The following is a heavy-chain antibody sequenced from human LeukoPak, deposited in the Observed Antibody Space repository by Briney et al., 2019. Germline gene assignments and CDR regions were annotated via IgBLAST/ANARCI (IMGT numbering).Heavy chain of an antibody. CDR1: GGSISSYY. CDR3: ASGAGYSFDY. CDR2: VYHSGST. J-gene: IGHJ4*02. Sequence: PSETLSLTCTVSGGSISSYYWSWIRQPAGKGLEWIGYVYHSGSTNYNPSLKSRVTISLNMSKNHFSLKLSSVTAADTAVYYCASGAGYSFDYWGQGALVIVSS. V-gene: IGHV4-59*01. D-gene: IGHD4-11*01.